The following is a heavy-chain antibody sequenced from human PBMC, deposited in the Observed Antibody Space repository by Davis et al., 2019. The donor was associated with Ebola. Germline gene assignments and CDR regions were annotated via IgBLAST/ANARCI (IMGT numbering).Heavy chain of an antibody. CDR2: ISGSGGST. D-gene: IGHD3-9*01. CDR3: VKADWRDVLTGYYPDT. CDR1: GFTFIKAA. J-gene: IGHJ4*02. Sequence: GESLKISCAASGFTFIKAAMSWVRQAPGKGLEWVSGISGSGGSTFYADSVRGRFTISRDHAKNTLNLQMHSLRPEDTAVYYCVKADWRDVLTGYYPDTWGQGTLVTVSS. V-gene: IGHV3-23*01.